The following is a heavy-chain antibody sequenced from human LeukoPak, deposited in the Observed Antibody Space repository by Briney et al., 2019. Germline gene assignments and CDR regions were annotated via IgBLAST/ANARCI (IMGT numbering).Heavy chain of an antibody. V-gene: IGHV4-39*07. CDR1: GGSISSSSYY. J-gene: IGHJ5*02. CDR3: AREYRSSWYLNWFDP. Sequence: SETLSLTCTVSGGSISSSSYYWGWIRQPPGKGLEWIGSIHYSGSTNYNPSLKSRVTISIDTSKNQFSLKLSSVTAADTAVYYCAREYRSSWYLNWFDPWGQGTLVTVSS. CDR2: IHYSGST. D-gene: IGHD6-13*01.